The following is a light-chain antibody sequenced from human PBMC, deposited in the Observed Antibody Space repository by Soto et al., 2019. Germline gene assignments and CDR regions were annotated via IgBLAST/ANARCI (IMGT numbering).Light chain of an antibody. CDR2: DVN. CDR1: SSDIGAYNY. J-gene: IGLJ2*01. CDR3: TSWTTSTTMI. V-gene: IGLV2-14*03. Sequence: QSVLTQPASVSGSPGQSITISCTGTSSDIGAYNYVSWYQQHPGKAPKLMIYDVNIRPSGVSNRFSGSKSGNTASLTIFGLQAEDEADYYCTSWTTSTTMIFGGGTKLTVL.